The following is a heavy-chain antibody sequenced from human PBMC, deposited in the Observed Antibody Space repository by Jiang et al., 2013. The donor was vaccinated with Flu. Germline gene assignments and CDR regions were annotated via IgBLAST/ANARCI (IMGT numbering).Heavy chain of an antibody. Sequence: SYWIGWVRQMPGKGLEWMGIIYPGDSDTRYSPSFQGQVTISADKSISTAYLQWSSLKASDTAMYYCARLRITGGANGDYWGQGTLVTVSS. CDR2: IYPGDSDT. D-gene: IGHD1-20*01. V-gene: IGHV5-51*01. CDR1: SYW. CDR3: ARLRITGGANGDY. J-gene: IGHJ4*02.